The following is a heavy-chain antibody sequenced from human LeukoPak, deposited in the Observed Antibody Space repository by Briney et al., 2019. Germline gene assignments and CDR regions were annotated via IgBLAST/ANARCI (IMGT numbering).Heavy chain of an antibody. D-gene: IGHD6-13*01. CDR1: GFTFSSYS. V-gene: IGHV3-74*01. CDR3: ARAPAAAGTIGYHYYGMDV. J-gene: IGHJ6*02. Sequence: GGSLRLSCAASGFTFSSYSMNWVRQAPGKGLVWVSRINSDGSSTSYADSVKGRFTISKDNAKNTLYLQMNSLRAEDTAVYYCARAPAAAGTIGYHYYGMDVWGQGTTVTVSS. CDR2: INSDGSST.